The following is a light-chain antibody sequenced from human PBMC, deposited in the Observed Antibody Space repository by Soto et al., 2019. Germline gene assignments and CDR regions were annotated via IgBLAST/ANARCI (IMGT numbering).Light chain of an antibody. Sequence: QSALTQPPSASGTPGQRVTLSCYGGSSNIGSSTAKWYKSLPGTAPKLLIYSNNHRPAGVPDRFSGSKSGTSASLAISGLQSEDEADYSCAAWDDGLSALVFGGGTKLTVL. CDR2: SNN. V-gene: IGLV1-44*01. CDR1: SSNIGSST. J-gene: IGLJ3*02. CDR3: AAWDDGLSALV.